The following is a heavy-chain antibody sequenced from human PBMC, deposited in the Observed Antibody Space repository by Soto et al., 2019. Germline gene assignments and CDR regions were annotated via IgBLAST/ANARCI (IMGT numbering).Heavy chain of an antibody. J-gene: IGHJ3*02. CDR1: GFTFSRYW. CDR2: IKQDGTEK. CDR3: ARGDTHMITGMDSFDI. V-gene: IGHV3-7*01. D-gene: IGHD3-16*01. Sequence: GGSLRLSCAASGFTFSRYWMNWVRQAPGRGLEWVANIKQDGTEKNYVDSVKGRFTISRDNARKSLYLQMDSLRAEDTAVYFCARGDTHMITGMDSFDIWGQGTLVAVSS.